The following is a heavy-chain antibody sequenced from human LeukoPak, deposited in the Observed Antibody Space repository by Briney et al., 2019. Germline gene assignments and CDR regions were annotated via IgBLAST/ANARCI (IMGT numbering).Heavy chain of an antibody. CDR2: ISSSSSYI. CDR1: GFTFSSYS. Sequence: GGSLRLSCAASGFTFSSYSMNWVRQAPGKGLEWVSSISSSSSYIYYADSVKGRFTISRDNAKNSLYLQMNSLRAEDTALYYCARDGLGSGRTGGMDVWGQGTTVTVSS. J-gene: IGHJ6*02. V-gene: IGHV3-21*01. CDR3: ARDGLGSGRTGGMDV. D-gene: IGHD1-26*01.